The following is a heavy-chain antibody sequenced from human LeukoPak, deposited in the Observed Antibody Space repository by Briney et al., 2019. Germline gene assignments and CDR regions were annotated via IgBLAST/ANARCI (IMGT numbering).Heavy chain of an antibody. Sequence: SETLSLTCTVSGGSISSGGYYWSWIRQHPGKGLEWIGYIYYSGSTNYNPSLSSRVTISADTSKNQFSLNLNSVAAADTAVYYCARGGPDNDNWRYYVDYWGQGTLVTVSS. CDR1: GGSISSGGYY. V-gene: IGHV4-61*08. J-gene: IGHJ4*02. CDR2: IYYSGST. D-gene: IGHD1-26*01. CDR3: ARGGPDNDNWRYYVDY.